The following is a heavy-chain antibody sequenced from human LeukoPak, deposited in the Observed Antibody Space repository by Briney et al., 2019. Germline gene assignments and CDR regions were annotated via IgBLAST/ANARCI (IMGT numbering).Heavy chain of an antibody. J-gene: IGHJ4*02. V-gene: IGHV4-59*01. CDR1: GGFISTYY. Sequence: PSETLSLTCTVSGGFISTYYWGWIRQPPGKGLEWIGFISYSGSTYHNPSLKSRVTRSVDTSKNQFSLNLRSVTAADTAVYYCARDRYSYGFWGQGILVTVSS. D-gene: IGHD5-18*01. CDR3: ARDRYSYGF. CDR2: ISYSGST.